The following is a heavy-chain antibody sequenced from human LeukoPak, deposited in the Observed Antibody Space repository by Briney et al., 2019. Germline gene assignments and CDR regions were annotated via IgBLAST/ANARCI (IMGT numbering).Heavy chain of an antibody. CDR3: ARDLHRGRGPYYYMDV. Sequence: GASVKVSCKASGYTFTSYYMHWVRQAPGQGLEWMGIINPSGGSTSYAQKFQGRVTMTRDTSTSTVYMELSSLRSEDTAVYYCARDLHRGRGPYYYMDVWGKGTTVTISS. V-gene: IGHV1-46*01. J-gene: IGHJ6*03. CDR1: GYTFTSYY. CDR2: INPSGGST. D-gene: IGHD3-10*01.